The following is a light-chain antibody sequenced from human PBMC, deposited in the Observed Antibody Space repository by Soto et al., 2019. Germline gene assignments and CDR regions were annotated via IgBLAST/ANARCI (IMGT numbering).Light chain of an antibody. CDR2: AAS. V-gene: IGKV1-39*01. CDR1: QSISDY. CDR3: QQSSTPPLS. Sequence: DIQTTQSPSSLSASVGDRVTITCRASQSISDYLNWYQQKPGKAPNLLIYAASSLQSGVPSRFSGRGSGTDFTLTISSLQPEDFATYYCQQSSTPPLSFGGGTKVEVK. J-gene: IGKJ4*01.